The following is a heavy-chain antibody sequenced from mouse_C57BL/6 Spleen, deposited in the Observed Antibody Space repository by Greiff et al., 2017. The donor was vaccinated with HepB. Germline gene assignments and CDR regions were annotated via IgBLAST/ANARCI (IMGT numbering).Heavy chain of an antibody. CDR3: ARFNYDYDDYYAMDY. V-gene: IGHV1-80*01. D-gene: IGHD2-4*01. CDR1: GYAFSSYW. J-gene: IGHJ4*01. CDR2: IYPGDGDT. Sequence: QVQLQQSGAELVKPGASVKISCKASGYAFSSYWMNWVKQRPGKGLEWIGQIYPGDGDTNYNGKFKGKATLTADKSSSTAYMQLSSLTSEDSAVYFCARFNYDYDDYYAMDYWGQGTSVTVSS.